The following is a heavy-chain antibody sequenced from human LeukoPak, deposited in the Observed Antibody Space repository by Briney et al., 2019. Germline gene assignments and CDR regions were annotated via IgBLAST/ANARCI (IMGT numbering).Heavy chain of an antibody. Sequence: ASVKVSCKASGYTFTGYYMHWVRQAPGQGLEWMGWINPNSGGTNYAQKFQGRVTMTEDAFIDTAYMELSGLRSDDTAVYFCATEVGSRYFEYWGQGALVTVSS. CDR3: ATEVGSRYFEY. CDR2: INPNSGGT. CDR1: GYTFTGYY. V-gene: IGHV1-2*02. D-gene: IGHD6-19*01. J-gene: IGHJ4*02.